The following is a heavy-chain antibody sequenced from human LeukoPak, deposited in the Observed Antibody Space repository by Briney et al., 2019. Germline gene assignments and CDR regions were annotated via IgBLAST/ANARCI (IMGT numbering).Heavy chain of an antibody. V-gene: IGHV3-48*03. CDR2: ISSSGVTI. D-gene: IGHD3-10*01. CDR1: GFTFSSYE. J-gene: IGHJ4*02. Sequence: PGGSLRLSCVASGFTFSSYELNWVRQAPGKGLECVAYISSSGVTIDFVAPVTGRFTMAGSSATASPYLQMDSLRAEDTAVYNCARGRLENYGSGTYLTFWGQGTLVTVSS. CDR3: ARGRLENYGSGTYLTF.